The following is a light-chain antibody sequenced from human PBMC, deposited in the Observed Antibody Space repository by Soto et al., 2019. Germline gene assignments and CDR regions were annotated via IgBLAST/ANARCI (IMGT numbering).Light chain of an antibody. CDR3: QQYYNTPFT. Sequence: DIVMTQSPDSLAVSLGERATINCKSSQSVLYSSNNKNYLAWYQHKPRQPPKLLIYWASTRESGVPDRFSGSGSGTDFTRTISSLQAEDVAVYYCQQYYNTPFTFGPGTKVDI. V-gene: IGKV4-1*01. CDR2: WAS. J-gene: IGKJ3*01. CDR1: QSVLYSSNNKNY.